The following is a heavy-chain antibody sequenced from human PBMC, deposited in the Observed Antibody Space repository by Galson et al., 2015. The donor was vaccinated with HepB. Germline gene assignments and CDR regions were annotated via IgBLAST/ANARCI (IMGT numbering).Heavy chain of an antibody. D-gene: IGHD2-15*01. J-gene: IGHJ4*02. CDR2: INTNTGNP. V-gene: IGHV7-4-1*02. CDR3: ARDPGYCSGGSCYSRRFYYFDY. Sequence: SVKVSCKASGYTFTTYAMNWVRQAPGQGLEWMGWINTNTGNPTYAQGFTGRFVFSLGTSVSTAYLQISSLKAEDTAVYYCARDPGYCSGGSCYSRRFYYFDYWGQGTLVTVSS. CDR1: GYTFTTYA.